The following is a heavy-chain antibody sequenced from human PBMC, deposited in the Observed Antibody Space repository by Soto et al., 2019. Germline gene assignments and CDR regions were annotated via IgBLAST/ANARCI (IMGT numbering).Heavy chain of an antibody. V-gene: IGHV1-69*13. J-gene: IGHJ4*02. Sequence: ASVKVSCKASGGTFSSYAISWVRQAPGQGLEWMGGIIPIFGTANYAQKFQGRVTITADESTSTAYMELSSLRAEDTAVYYYAIRASYYDSSGYFDYWGQGTLVTVSS. CDR3: AIRASYYDSSGYFDY. CDR2: IIPIFGTA. CDR1: GGTFSSYA. D-gene: IGHD3-22*01.